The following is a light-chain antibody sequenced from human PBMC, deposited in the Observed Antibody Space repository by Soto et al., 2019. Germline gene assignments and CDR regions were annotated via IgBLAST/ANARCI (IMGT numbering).Light chain of an antibody. Sequence: DIQMTQSPASVSASVGDRVTITCRASQSISNWVAWYQQKPGKAPELLIYAASSLQRGVPSRFSGSGSGTDFTLTITSLHPEDFATYYCQQAHSFPVTFGQGTRLETK. V-gene: IGKV1-12*01. CDR1: QSISNW. CDR2: AAS. J-gene: IGKJ5*01. CDR3: QQAHSFPVT.